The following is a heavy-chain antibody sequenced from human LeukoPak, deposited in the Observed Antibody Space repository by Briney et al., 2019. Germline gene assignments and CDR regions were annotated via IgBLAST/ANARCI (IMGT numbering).Heavy chain of an antibody. CDR2: ISPSGNSK. Sequence: GGSLRLSCAASGFTFSSYAMSWVRQAPGKGLEWVSSISPSGNSKYHADSVKGRFTISRDNAENSLYMQMNSLGAEDTGVYYCVRDFLGESGAGGYWGQGTLVTVSS. D-gene: IGHD3-10*01. CDR1: GFTFSSYA. J-gene: IGHJ4*02. V-gene: IGHV3-21*01. CDR3: VRDFLGESGAGGY.